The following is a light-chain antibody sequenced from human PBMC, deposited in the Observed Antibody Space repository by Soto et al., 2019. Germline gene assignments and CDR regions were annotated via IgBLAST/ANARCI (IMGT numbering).Light chain of an antibody. Sequence: DIQMTQYPSTLSASVGERVTISCRASQSVNNWLAWYQRKPGKAPKLLIHDASTLESEIPSRFSGSGSGTEFTLTISSLQPDDFATYYCQQYNSYWTFGQGTKVEIK. J-gene: IGKJ1*01. CDR1: QSVNNW. CDR2: DAS. V-gene: IGKV1-5*01. CDR3: QQYNSYWT.